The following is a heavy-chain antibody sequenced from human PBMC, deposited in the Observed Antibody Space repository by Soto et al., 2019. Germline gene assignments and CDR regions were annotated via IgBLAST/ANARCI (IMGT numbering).Heavy chain of an antibody. CDR3: ARHVRDVYRSLDY. Sequence: GESLKISCQASGYSFTSYWIGWVRQMPGKVLEWMGIINPSVSDARYSPSFQGQVTISVDRSISTAYLQWSSLKASDTAIYYCARHVRDVYRSLDYWGQGXLVTVYS. V-gene: IGHV5-51*01. CDR1: GYSFTSYW. CDR2: INPSVSDA. J-gene: IGHJ4*02.